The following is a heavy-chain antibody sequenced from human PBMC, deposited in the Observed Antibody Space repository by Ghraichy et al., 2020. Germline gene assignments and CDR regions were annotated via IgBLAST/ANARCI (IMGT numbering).Heavy chain of an antibody. D-gene: IGHD1-7*01. Sequence: GGSLRLSCATSGFRFRDHYMSWIRQAPGKGLEWVSLISRNGRDTNYADSARGRFTISRDNAKNSLYLQLNTRRVEDTAVYYCVREGQELGKSGFDLWGQGTLVTVSS. J-gene: IGHJ5*02. CDR2: ISRNGRDT. CDR1: GFRFRDHY. CDR3: VREGQELGKSGFDL. V-gene: IGHV3-11*06.